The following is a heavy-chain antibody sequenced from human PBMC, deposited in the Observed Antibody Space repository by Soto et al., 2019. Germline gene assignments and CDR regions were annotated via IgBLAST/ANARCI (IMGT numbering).Heavy chain of an antibody. CDR1: GFTFSSSA. CDR2: ISYDGSKK. Sequence: GGSLRLSCAASGFTFSSSAMHWVRQAPGKGLEWVAVISYDGSKKYFEPSVKGRFTISRYNSNNTVHLQMNRLKTADTAIYFWGRGRALMGANWFDPCGPGTLVTVCS. CDR3: GRGRALMGANWFDP. J-gene: IGHJ5*02. V-gene: IGHV3-30*03.